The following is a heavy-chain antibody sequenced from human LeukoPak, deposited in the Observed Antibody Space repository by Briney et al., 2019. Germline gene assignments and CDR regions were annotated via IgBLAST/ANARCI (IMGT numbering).Heavy chain of an antibody. CDR2: IKQDGSDK. J-gene: IGHJ4*02. V-gene: IGHV3-7*04. Sequence: GGSLRLSCAASGFTFSSYWMSWVRQAPGKGLEWVASIKQDGSDKYYVESVRGRFTISRDNAKNSLFLQMNSLRVEDTAVYYCARGGSSYGSFDSWGQGTLVTVSS. CDR3: ARGGSSYGSFDS. D-gene: IGHD3-10*01. CDR1: GFTFSSYW.